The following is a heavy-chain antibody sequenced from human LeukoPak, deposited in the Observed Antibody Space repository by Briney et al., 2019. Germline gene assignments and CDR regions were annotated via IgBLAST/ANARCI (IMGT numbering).Heavy chain of an antibody. J-gene: IGHJ1*01. Sequence: GASVKVSCKVSGYTLTELSMHWVRQAPGKGLEWMGWISAYNGNTNYAQKLQGRVTMTTDTSTSTAYMELRSLRSDDTAVYYCARKPDATAEYFQHWGQGTLVTVSS. D-gene: IGHD2-15*01. CDR2: ISAYNGNT. CDR1: GYTLTELS. CDR3: ARKPDATAEYFQH. V-gene: IGHV1-18*01.